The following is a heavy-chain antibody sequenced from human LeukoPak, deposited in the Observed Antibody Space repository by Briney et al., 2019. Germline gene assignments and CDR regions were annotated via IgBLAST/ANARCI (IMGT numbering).Heavy chain of an antibody. Sequence: KSGGSLRLSCTASGFTFGDYAMSWFRQAPGKGLEWVGFIRSKAYGGTTEYAASVKGRFTISRDDSKSIAYLQMNSLKTEDTAVYYCTSGSNGWYAVDYYGMDVWGQGTTVTVSS. J-gene: IGHJ6*02. CDR3: TSGSNGWYAVDYYGMDV. D-gene: IGHD6-19*01. CDR2: IRSKAYGGTT. CDR1: GFTFGDYA. V-gene: IGHV3-49*05.